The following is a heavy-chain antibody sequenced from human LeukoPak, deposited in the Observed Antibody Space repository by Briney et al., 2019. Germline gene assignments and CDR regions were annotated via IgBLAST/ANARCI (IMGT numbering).Heavy chain of an antibody. D-gene: IGHD1-26*01. CDR2: IYYSGST. CDR3: ARGGGIVGATSFDY. V-gene: IGHV4-59*01. CDR1: GGSISSYY. Sequence: SETLSLTCTVSGGSISSYYWSWIRQPPGKGLEWIGYIYYSGSTNYNPSLKSRVTISVDTSKNQFSLKLSSMTAADTAVYYCARGGGIVGATSFDYWGQGTLVTVSS. J-gene: IGHJ4*02.